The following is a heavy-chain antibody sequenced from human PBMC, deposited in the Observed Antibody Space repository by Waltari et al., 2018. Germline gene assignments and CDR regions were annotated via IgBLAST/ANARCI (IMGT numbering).Heavy chain of an antibody. J-gene: IGHJ5*02. CDR1: GFTFDKYG. CDR2: MHWRGGST. Sequence: EVQLVESGGGVVRPGGSLRLSCAASGFTFDKYGMSWVRQVPGRGLDWVSHMHWRGGSTGYEESVKGRFTISRDNAKQSLYLEMNSLRVEDTALYHCTRDRHDFWSGPNWFDPWGQGTLVTVSS. D-gene: IGHD3-3*01. CDR3: TRDRHDFWSGPNWFDP. V-gene: IGHV3-20*01.